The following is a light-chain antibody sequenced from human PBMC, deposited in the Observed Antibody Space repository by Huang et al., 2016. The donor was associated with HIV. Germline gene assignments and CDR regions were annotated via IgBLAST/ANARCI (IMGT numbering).Light chain of an antibody. J-gene: IGKJ4*01. CDR1: QAISSY. CDR2: AAS. Sequence: IQLTQSPSSLSASVGDRVTITCRASQAISSYLAWYQLKPGKAPKLLIYAASSLQSGVPLRFGGSGSGTDFILTISSLQPEDAATYYCQQVKTYPLTFGGGTKVEF. V-gene: IGKV1-9*01. CDR3: QQVKTYPLT.